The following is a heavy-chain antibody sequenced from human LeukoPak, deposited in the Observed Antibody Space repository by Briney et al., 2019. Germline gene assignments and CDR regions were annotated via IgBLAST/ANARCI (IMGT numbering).Heavy chain of an antibody. V-gene: IGHV3-74*01. Sequence: PGGSLRLSCAASGFTFSSYWMHWVRQAPGKGLVWVSRINSDGSSTSYADSVKGRFTISRDNSKNTLYLQMNSLRTEDTAVYFCAKFEGATIPGWFNDYWGPGNPGHRLF. J-gene: IGHJ4*02. D-gene: IGHD6-19*01. CDR2: INSDGSST. CDR1: GFTFSSYW. CDR3: AKFEGATIPGWFNDY.